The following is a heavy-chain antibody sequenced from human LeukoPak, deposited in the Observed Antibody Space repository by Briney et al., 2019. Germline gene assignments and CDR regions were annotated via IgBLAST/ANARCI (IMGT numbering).Heavy chain of an antibody. D-gene: IGHD2-15*01. V-gene: IGHV4-61*02. J-gene: IGHJ3*02. CDR3: ARDVGGRDAFDI. CDR2: IYTSGST. CDR1: GGSLSSGSYY. Sequence: SETLSLTCAVSGGSLSSGSYYWSWTRQPAGKGLEWIGRIYTSGSTNYNPSLKSRVTISVDTSKNQFSLKLSSVTAADTAVYYCARDVGGRDAFDIWGQRTLATVSS.